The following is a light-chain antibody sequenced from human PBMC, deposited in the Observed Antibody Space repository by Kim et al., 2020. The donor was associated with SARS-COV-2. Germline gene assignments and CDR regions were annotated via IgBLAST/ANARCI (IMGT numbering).Light chain of an antibody. CDR3: QTWGGGIVL. CDR2: IDSDGTH. Sequence: QPVLSQSPSASASLGASVKLTCTLSSEHRNYAIAWHQQQSEKGPRFLIMIDSDGTHSKGDGIPDRFSGSRSGAERYLTISSLQPEDEADYYCQTWGGGIVLFGGGTKLTVL. V-gene: IGLV4-69*01. CDR1: SEHRNYA. J-gene: IGLJ2*01.